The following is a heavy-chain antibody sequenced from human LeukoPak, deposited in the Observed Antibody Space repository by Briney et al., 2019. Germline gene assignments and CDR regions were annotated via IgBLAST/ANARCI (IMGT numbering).Heavy chain of an antibody. J-gene: IGHJ6*02. Sequence: SVKVSCKASGGTFTSYAISWVRQAPGHGVKWMGRIIPIFGIANYAQKFQGRVTITADKSTSTAYMELSSLRSEDTAVYYCARYAGDYYGMDVWGQGTTVTVSS. CDR3: ARYAGDYYGMDV. D-gene: IGHD4-17*01. CDR1: GGTFTSYA. V-gene: IGHV1-69*04. CDR2: IIPIFGIA.